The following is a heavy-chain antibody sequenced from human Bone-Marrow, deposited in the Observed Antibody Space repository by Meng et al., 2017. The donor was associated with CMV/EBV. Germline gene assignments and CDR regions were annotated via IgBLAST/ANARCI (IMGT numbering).Heavy chain of an antibody. CDR3: ARVPGQEYYYYYGMDV. D-gene: IGHD3-10*01. CDR2: IYYSGST. V-gene: IGHV4-59*01. J-gene: IGHJ6*02. Sequence: SETLSLTCTVSGGSISSYYWSWIRQPPGKGLEWIGYIYYSGSTNYNPSLKSRVTISVDTSKNQSSLKLSSVTAADTAVYYWARVPGQEYYYYYGMDVWGQGTTVTVSS. CDR1: GGSISSYY.